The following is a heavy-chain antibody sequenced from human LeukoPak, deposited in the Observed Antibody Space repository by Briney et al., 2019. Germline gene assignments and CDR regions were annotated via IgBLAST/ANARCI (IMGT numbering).Heavy chain of an antibody. D-gene: IGHD2-21*01. Sequence: ASVKVSCKASGYTFTSYYMHWVRQAPGRGLEWMGIINPSGGSTSYAQKFQGRVTMTRDTSTSTVYMELSSLRSEDTAVYYCARDVVSRNWFDPWGQGTLVTVSS. CDR3: ARDVVSRNWFDP. J-gene: IGHJ5*02. CDR2: INPSGGST. V-gene: IGHV1-46*01. CDR1: GYTFTSYY.